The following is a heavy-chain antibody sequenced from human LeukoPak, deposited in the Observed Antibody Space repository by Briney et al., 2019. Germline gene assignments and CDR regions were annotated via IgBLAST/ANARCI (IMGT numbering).Heavy chain of an antibody. CDR3: ARNLPAADY. V-gene: IGHV3-30*03. D-gene: IGHD2-2*01. Sequence: RPGGSLRLSCAASGFTFSSYGMHWVRQAPGKGLEWVAVISYDGSNKYYADSVKGRFTISRDNAKNSLYLQMNSLRAEDTAVYYCARNLPAADYWGQGTLVTVSS. CDR2: ISYDGSNK. CDR1: GFTFSSYG. J-gene: IGHJ4*02.